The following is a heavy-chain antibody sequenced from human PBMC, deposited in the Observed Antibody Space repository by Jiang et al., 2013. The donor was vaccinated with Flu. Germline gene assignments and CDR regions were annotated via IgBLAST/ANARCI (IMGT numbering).Heavy chain of an antibody. CDR2: IYYSGST. CDR3: ARDPVTMVQGVIRVGAFDI. CDR1: GGSISSGGYY. V-gene: IGHV4-31*03. Sequence: PSQTLSLTCTVSGGSISSGGYYWSWIRQHPGKGLEWIGYIYYSGSTYYNPSLKSRVTISVDTSKNQFSLKLSSVTAADTAVYYCARDPVTMVQGVIRVGAFDIWGQGTMVTVSS. D-gene: IGHD3-10*01. J-gene: IGHJ3*02.